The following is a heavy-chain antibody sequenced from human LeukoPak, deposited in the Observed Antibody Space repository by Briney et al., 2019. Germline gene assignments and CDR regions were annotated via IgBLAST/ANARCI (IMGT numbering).Heavy chain of an antibody. J-gene: IGHJ4*02. CDR1: GGSFSGYY. D-gene: IGHD3-22*01. CDR3: ARGLGDSSGYYSDY. CDR2: IDHSGST. Sequence: PSETLSLTCAVYGGSFSGYYWSWIRQPPGKGLEWIGEIDHSGSTNYNPSLKSRVTISVDTSKNQFSLKLSSVTAADTAVYYCARGLGDSSGYYSDYWGQGTLVTVSS. V-gene: IGHV4-34*01.